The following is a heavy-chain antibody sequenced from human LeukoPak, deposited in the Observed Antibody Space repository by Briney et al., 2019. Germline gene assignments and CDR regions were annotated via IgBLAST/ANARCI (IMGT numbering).Heavy chain of an antibody. V-gene: IGHV3-15*01. CDR3: TTQYSSGWDFDY. Sequence: GSLRLSCAASGFTFSNAWMSWVRQAPGKGLEWVGRIKSKTDGGTTDYAAPVKGRFTISRDDSKNTLYLQMNSLKTEDTAVYYCTTQYSSGWDFDYWGQGTLVTVSS. D-gene: IGHD6-19*01. J-gene: IGHJ4*02. CDR1: GFTFSNAW. CDR2: IKSKTDGGTT.